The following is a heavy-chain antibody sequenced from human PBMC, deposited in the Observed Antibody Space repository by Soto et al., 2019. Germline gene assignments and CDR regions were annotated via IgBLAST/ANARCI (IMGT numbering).Heavy chain of an antibody. V-gene: IGHV4-59*11. D-gene: IGHD1-26*01. J-gene: IGHJ3*02. CDR1: GGSISSHY. Sequence: QVQLQESGPGLVKPSETLSLTCTVSGGSISSHYWSWIRQPPGKGLEWVGYIYYSGSTNSNPSLKSRVTMSIDTSKNQSSLRLNSVTAADTAVYYCARALLPQLLTPFDIWGQGTMVTVSS. CDR2: IYYSGST. CDR3: ARALLPQLLTPFDI.